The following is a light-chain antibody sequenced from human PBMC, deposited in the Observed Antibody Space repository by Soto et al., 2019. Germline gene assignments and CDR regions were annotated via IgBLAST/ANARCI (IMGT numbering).Light chain of an antibody. CDR1: QSISSY. V-gene: IGKV3-11*01. Sequence: EIVLTQSPATLSLSPGERVTLSCRASQSISSYLGWYQQKPGHAPRLLIYDASNRDTGIPARFSGSVSGTDFTLTISSLEPEDSAVYYCQQRGKWPLTFGGGTKVEIK. CDR2: DAS. CDR3: QQRGKWPLT. J-gene: IGKJ4*01.